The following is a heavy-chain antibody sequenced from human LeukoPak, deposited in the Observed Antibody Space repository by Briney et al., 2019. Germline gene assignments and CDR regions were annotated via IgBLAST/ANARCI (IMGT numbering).Heavy chain of an antibody. CDR3: ARAVRYFDQGLAY. J-gene: IGHJ4*02. V-gene: IGHV4-59*01. CDR1: GGSISSYY. D-gene: IGHD3-9*01. Sequence: SETLSLTCTVSGGSISSYYWSWIRQPPGKGLGWIGYIYYSGSTNYNPSLKSRVTISVDTSKNQFSLKLSSVTAADTAVYYCARAVRYFDQGLAYWGQGTLVTVSS. CDR2: IYYSGST.